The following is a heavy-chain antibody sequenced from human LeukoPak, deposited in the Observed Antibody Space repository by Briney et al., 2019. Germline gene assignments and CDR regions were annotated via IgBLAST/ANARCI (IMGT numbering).Heavy chain of an antibody. Sequence: SETLSLTCTVSGGSISSGSYYWSWIRQPAGKGLEWIGRIYTSGSTNYNPSLKSRVTISVDTSKNQFSLKLSSVTAADTAVYYCARGFHGSSVRPVDAFDIWGHGTMVTVSS. J-gene: IGHJ3*02. D-gene: IGHD6-13*01. CDR3: ARGFHGSSVRPVDAFDI. CDR1: GGSISSGSYY. CDR2: IYTSGST. V-gene: IGHV4-61*02.